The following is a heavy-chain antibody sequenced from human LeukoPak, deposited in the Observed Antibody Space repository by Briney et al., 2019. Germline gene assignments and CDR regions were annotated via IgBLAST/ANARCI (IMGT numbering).Heavy chain of an antibody. V-gene: IGHV3-23*01. Sequence: GGSLRLSCAASGFTFSSYAMSWVRQAPGKGLEWVSAISGSGGSTYYADSVKGRFTISRDNSKNTLYLQMNSLRAEDTAVYYCAKDEDYYGSGSYYTYNWFDPWGQGTLVTASS. CDR3: AKDEDYYGSGSYYTYNWFDP. CDR1: GFTFSSYA. D-gene: IGHD3-10*01. CDR2: ISGSGGST. J-gene: IGHJ5*02.